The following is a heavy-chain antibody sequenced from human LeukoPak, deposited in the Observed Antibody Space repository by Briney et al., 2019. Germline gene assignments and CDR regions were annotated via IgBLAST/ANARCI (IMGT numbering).Heavy chain of an antibody. CDR2: INSDGSST. V-gene: IGHV3-74*01. J-gene: IGHJ4*02. CDR3: ARSGGTDY. D-gene: IGHD1-26*01. CDR1: GFTFRNYW. Sequence: PGGSLRLSCATSGFTFRNYWMHWVRQAPGKGLVWVSRINSDGSSTTYADSVKGRFTISRDNAKKTVYLQMNSLRAEDTAVYYCARSGGTDYWGQGTLVTVSS.